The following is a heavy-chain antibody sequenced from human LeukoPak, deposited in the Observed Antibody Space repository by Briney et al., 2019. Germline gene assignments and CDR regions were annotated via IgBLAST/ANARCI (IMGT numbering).Heavy chain of an antibody. Sequence: EASVKVSCKASGYTFTSYGISWVRQAPGQGLEWMGWISAYNGNTNYAQKLQGRVTMTTDTSTSTAYMELRSLRSDDTAVYYCARDKDYGSGSYYNSDAFDIWGQGTMVTVSS. CDR2: ISAYNGNT. V-gene: IGHV1-18*01. CDR3: ARDKDYGSGSYYNSDAFDI. J-gene: IGHJ3*02. CDR1: GYTFTSYG. D-gene: IGHD3-10*01.